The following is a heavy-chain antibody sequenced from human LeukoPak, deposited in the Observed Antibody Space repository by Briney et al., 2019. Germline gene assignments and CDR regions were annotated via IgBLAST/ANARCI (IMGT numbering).Heavy chain of an antibody. V-gene: IGHV4-34*01. Sequence: PSETLSLTCAVYGGSFSGYYWSWIRQPPGKGLEWIGEINHSGSTNYNPSLKSRVTISVDTSKNQFSLKLSSVTAAETAVYYCARGSPYTYYYDSSGYPYYYYYYGMDVWGQGTTVTVSS. CDR2: INHSGST. D-gene: IGHD3-22*01. CDR3: ARGSPYTYYYDSSGYPYYYYYYGMDV. J-gene: IGHJ6*02. CDR1: GGSFSGYY.